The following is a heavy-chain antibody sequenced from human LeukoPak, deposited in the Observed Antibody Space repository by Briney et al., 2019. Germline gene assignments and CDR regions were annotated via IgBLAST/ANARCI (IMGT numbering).Heavy chain of an antibody. D-gene: IGHD6-19*01. CDR2: IYYSGST. Sequence: SETLSLTCTVSGGSISSYYWSWIRQPPGKGLEWIGYIYYSGSTNYNPSLKSRVTISVDTSKNQFSLKLSSVTAADTAVYYCARLAPTPSGWYEDYWGQGTLVTVSS. J-gene: IGHJ4*02. V-gene: IGHV4-59*01. CDR3: ARLAPTPSGWYEDY. CDR1: GGSISSYY.